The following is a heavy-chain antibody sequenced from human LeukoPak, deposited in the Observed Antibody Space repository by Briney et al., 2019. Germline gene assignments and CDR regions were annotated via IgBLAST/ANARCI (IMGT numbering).Heavy chain of an antibody. J-gene: IGHJ4*02. V-gene: IGHV3-7*01. CDR2: IKEDGSEK. D-gene: IGHD5-18*01. Sequence: GGSLRLSCAASGFTFSRYWMSWVRQAPGKGVEWGANIKEDGSEKNYVDSVKGRFTISRDNAKNSLYLQMSYLRAEDTAVYYCARGGYQLIDYWGQGTLATVSS. CDR1: GFTFSRYW. CDR3: ARGGYQLIDY.